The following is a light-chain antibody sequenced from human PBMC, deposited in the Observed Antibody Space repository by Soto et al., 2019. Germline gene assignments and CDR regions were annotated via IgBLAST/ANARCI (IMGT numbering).Light chain of an antibody. CDR1: SSNIGNNA. Sequence: QSVLTQPTSVSGAPRQRVTIPCLGSSSNIGNNAVNWYQQLPGKAPQLLIYYDDMLSSGVSDRFSGSKSGTSASLAISGLQSEDEADYYCAAWDDSVHGWVFGGGTKLTVL. CDR3: AAWDDSVHGWV. V-gene: IGLV1-36*01. J-gene: IGLJ3*02. CDR2: YDD.